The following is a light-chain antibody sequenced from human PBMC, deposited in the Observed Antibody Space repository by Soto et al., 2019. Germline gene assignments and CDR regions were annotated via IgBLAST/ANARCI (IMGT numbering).Light chain of an antibody. CDR2: DVS. Sequence: QLVLTQPRSVSGSPGQSVTISCTGTSSDVGGYNYVSWYQQHPGKAPKLMIYDVSKRPSGVPDRFSGSKSGNTASLTISGLQAEDEADYYCCSYAGSPRVFGTGTKLTVL. CDR3: CSYAGSPRV. J-gene: IGLJ1*01. V-gene: IGLV2-11*01. CDR1: SSDVGGYNY.